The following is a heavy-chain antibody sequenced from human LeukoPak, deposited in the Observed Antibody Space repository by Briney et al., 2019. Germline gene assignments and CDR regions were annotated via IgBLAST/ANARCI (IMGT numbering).Heavy chain of an antibody. V-gene: IGHV3-15*01. Sequence: GGSLRLSCAASGFTFSNAWMSWVRQAPGKGLEWVGRIRSNSDGGTIDYAAPVKGRFTLSRDDSKNTLYLQMNSLQTEDTAVYYCATDFYDSTWGQGTLVTVSS. CDR1: GFTFSNAW. D-gene: IGHD3-22*01. J-gene: IGHJ5*02. CDR2: IRSNSDGGTI. CDR3: ATDFYDST.